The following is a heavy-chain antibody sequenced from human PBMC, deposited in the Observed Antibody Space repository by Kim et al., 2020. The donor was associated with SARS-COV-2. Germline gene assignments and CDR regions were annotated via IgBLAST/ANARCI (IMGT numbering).Heavy chain of an antibody. CDR3: ARVYKGFDY. J-gene: IGHJ4*02. CDR2: LSGSGSGT. Sequence: GGSLRLSCAASGFTFSSYAMSWVRQAPGKGLEWVSSLSGSGSGTYYADSVKDRFTISRDNSKNTLYLQMNSLRAEDTAVYYCARVYKGFDYWGQGTLVTVSS. D-gene: IGHD1-1*01. V-gene: IGHV3-23*01. CDR1: GFTFSSYA.